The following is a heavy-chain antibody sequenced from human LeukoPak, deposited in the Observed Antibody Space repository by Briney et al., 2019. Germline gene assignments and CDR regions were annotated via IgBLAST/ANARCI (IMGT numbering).Heavy chain of an antibody. CDR1: GFTFSSYW. CDR2: ISGSGGNT. J-gene: IGHJ4*02. D-gene: IGHD6-19*01. V-gene: IGHV3-23*01. Sequence: GGSLRLSCAASGFTFSSYWMNWVRQAPGKGLEWVSAISGSGGNTYYADSVKGRFTNSRHNSKNTLYLQMNSLRAEDTAVYYCAKHSSGWYEYYFDYWGQGTLVTVSS. CDR3: AKHSSGWYEYYFDY.